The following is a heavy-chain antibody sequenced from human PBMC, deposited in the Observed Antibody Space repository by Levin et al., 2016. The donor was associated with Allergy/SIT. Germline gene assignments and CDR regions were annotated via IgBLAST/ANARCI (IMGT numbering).Heavy chain of an antibody. CDR3: AKGPTGTMWYLHYGMSV. Sequence: WIRQPPGKGLEWVSDVSTTGTTTHYADSVKGRFAISRDNSKNTVDLQMNSLRAEDTAVYYCAKGPTGTMWYLHYGMSVWGQGTTVTVSS. J-gene: IGHJ6*02. D-gene: IGHD1-1*01. V-gene: IGHV3-23*01. CDR2: VSTTGTTT.